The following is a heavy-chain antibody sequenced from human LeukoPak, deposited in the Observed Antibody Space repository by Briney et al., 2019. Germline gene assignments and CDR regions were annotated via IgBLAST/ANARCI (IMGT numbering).Heavy chain of an antibody. CDR3: ARDTSSPT. Sequence: GGSLRLSCAASGFTFSSYNMNWVRQAPGKGLEWISFISSSSSIYYADSVKGRFTISRDNAKNSLYLQMNSLRAEDTAVYYCARDTSSPTWGQGAMVTVSS. V-gene: IGHV3-48*01. CDR1: GFTFSSYN. J-gene: IGHJ3*01. D-gene: IGHD6-13*01. CDR2: ISSSSSI.